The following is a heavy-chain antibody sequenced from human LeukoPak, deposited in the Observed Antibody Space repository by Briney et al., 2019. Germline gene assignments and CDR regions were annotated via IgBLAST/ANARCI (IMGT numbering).Heavy chain of an antibody. CDR3: ARDAVDSSGWYYFDY. Sequence: ETLSLTCTVSGGSINSYYMSWVRQAPGKGLEWVSVIYSGGSTYYADSVKGRFTISRDNSKNTLYLQMNSLRAEDTAVYYCARDAVDSSGWYYFDYWGQGTLVTVSS. CDR1: GGSINSYY. CDR2: IYSGGST. V-gene: IGHV3-53*01. J-gene: IGHJ4*02. D-gene: IGHD6-19*01.